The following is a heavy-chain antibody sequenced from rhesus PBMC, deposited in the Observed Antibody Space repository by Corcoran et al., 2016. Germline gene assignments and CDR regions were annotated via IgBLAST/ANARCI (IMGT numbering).Heavy chain of an antibody. V-gene: IGHV4S10*01. D-gene: IGHD6-25*01. CDR3: ARDPRGAAALF. Sequence: QVQLQESGPGLVKPSETLSLTCAVSGGSISASYRWSWIRRPPGKGLEWIGYIYGSSPSTNYNPSLKSRVTISKDTYKKQFSMKLSSVTAADTAVYYCARDPRGAAALFWGQGVLVTVSS. CDR2: IYGSSPST. CDR1: GGSISASYR. J-gene: IGHJ4*01.